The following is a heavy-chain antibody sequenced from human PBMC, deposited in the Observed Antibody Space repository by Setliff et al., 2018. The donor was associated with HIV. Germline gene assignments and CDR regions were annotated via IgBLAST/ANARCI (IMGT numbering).Heavy chain of an antibody. D-gene: IGHD7-27*01. J-gene: IGHJ4*02. CDR2: INPKTGDT. V-gene: IGHV1-2*06. CDR1: GYTFTDYF. CDR3: ARQFSNSFDS. Sequence: ASVKVSCKSSGYTFTDYFMHWVRQAPGQGLEWMGRINPKTGDTKYKQKFQGRVTMTRDTSINAAYLDLSGLTSDDTAVYYCARQFSNSFDSWGQGTLVTVSS.